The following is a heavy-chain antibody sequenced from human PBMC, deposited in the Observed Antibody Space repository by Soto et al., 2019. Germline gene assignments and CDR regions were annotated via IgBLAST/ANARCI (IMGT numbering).Heavy chain of an antibody. Sequence: GASVKVSCKASGYTFTSYYMHWVRQAPGQGLEWMGIINPSGGSTSYAQKFQGRVTMTRDTSTSTVYMELSSLRSEDTAVYSCARDLWGYCTNGVCHNYYGMDVWGQGTTVTVSS. CDR1: GYTFTSYY. CDR3: ARDLWGYCTNGVCHNYYGMDV. D-gene: IGHD2-8*01. V-gene: IGHV1-46*01. CDR2: INPSGGST. J-gene: IGHJ6*02.